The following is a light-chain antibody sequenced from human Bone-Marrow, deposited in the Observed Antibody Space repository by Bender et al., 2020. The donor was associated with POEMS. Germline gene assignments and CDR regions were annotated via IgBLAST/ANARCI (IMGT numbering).Light chain of an antibody. CDR2: EDN. J-gene: IGLJ2*01. Sequence: QSALTQPASVSGSPGQSITISCTGTSSDVGSHTRVAWYQVLPGTAPKLMMYEDNNRPSGVPDRFSGSRSGNTASLTISGLRAEDEADYYCTSWDDSLNGVVFGGGTKLTVL. V-gene: IGLV2-14*02. CDR3: TSWDDSLNGVV. CDR1: SSDVGSHTR.